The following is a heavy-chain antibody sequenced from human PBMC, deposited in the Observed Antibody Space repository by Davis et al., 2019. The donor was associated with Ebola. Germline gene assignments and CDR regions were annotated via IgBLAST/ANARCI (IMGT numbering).Heavy chain of an antibody. Sequence: HSQTLSLTCAISGDSVPSGGWNWIRQSPSRGLEWLGRTYYNSKWYSDYAVSVKSRITINPDTSKNQFSLQLNSVTPEDTALYYCARGWFRGGMDVWGEGTTVTV. J-gene: IGHJ6*02. CDR2: TYYNSKWYS. D-gene: IGHD3-10*01. CDR1: GDSVPSGG. V-gene: IGHV6-1*01. CDR3: ARGWFRGGMDV.